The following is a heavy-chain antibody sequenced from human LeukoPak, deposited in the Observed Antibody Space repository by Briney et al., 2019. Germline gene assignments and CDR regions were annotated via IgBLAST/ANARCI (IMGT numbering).Heavy chain of an antibody. Sequence: QPGASLRLYCAASGFIFSNYAMYWVRQAPGKGLEWVSAISGRSDNTYYADSVKGRFTLSRDSSKNTLYLQMNSLRADDTAVYYCAKWGDYDVLTGYYVSDFWGQGTLVTVSS. V-gene: IGHV3-23*01. D-gene: IGHD3-9*01. CDR3: AKWGDYDVLTGYYVSDF. CDR2: ISGRSDNT. CDR1: GFIFSNYA. J-gene: IGHJ4*02.